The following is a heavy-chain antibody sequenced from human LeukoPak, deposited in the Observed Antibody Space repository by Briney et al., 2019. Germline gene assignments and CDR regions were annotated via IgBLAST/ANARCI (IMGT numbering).Heavy chain of an antibody. CDR2: IGTAGNT. CDR1: GFTFSNYD. V-gene: IGHV3-13*01. J-gene: IGHJ4*02. CDR3: ARALDY. Sequence: GGSLRPSCAASGFTFSNYDMHWVRQGTGKSLEWVSAIGTAGNTAYAGSVQGRFTISRENAKNSLYLQMNSLRAGDTAVYYCARALDYWGQGTLVTVSS.